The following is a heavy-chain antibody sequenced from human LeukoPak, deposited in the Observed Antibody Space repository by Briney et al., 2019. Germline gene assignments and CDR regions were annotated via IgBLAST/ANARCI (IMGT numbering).Heavy chain of an antibody. D-gene: IGHD3-10*01. CDR2: IIPIFGTA. CDR3: ATVGMVRDFDY. CDR1: GYTFTSYG. J-gene: IGHJ4*02. V-gene: IGHV1-69*05. Sequence: SVKVSCKASGYTFTSYGISWVRQAPGQGLEWMGGIIPIFGTANYAQKFQGRVTITTDESTGTAYMELSSLRSEDTAVYYCATVGMVRDFDYWGQGTLVTVSS.